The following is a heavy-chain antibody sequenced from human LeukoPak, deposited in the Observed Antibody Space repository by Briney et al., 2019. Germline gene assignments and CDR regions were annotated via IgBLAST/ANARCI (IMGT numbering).Heavy chain of an antibody. V-gene: IGHV3-74*03. J-gene: IGHJ1*01. D-gene: IGHD2-21*02. CDR2: ISTDETYT. CDR3: AITVDCRATTDCYSYFHH. CDR1: GFTFSSYW. Sequence: PGGSLRLSCAASGFTFSSYWMHWVHQAPGKGLVWVSRISTDETYTEYADSVKGRFTISRDNAKDTLYLQVNSLGAEDTAVCYCAITVDCRATTDCYSYFHHWGQGTLVTVSS.